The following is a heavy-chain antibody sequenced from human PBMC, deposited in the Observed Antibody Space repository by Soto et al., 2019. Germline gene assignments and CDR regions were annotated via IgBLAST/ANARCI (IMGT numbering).Heavy chain of an antibody. V-gene: IGHV1-3*01. D-gene: IGHD6-13*01. CDR2: INAGNGNT. CDR1: GYIFTSYA. J-gene: IGHJ5*02. Sequence: ASVKVSCKASGYIFTSYAMHWVRQAPGQRLEWMGWINAGNGNTKYSQKFQGRVTITRDTSASTAYMELSSLRSEDTAVYYCARDRAPIAAAGTVSNWFDPWGQGTLVTVSS. CDR3: ARDRAPIAAAGTVSNWFDP.